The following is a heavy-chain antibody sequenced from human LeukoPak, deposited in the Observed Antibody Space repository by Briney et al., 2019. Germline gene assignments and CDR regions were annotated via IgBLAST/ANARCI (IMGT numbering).Heavy chain of an antibody. Sequence: GGSLRLSCAASGFTFSSYSMNWVRQAPGKGLEWVSYISSSSSTIYSADSVKGRFTISRDNAKNSLYLQMNSLRAEDTAVYYCAIDLGAYNYGSYFDYWGQGTLVTVSS. J-gene: IGHJ4*02. CDR3: AIDLGAYNYGSYFDY. V-gene: IGHV3-48*01. CDR2: ISSSSSTI. CDR1: GFTFSSYS. D-gene: IGHD5-18*01.